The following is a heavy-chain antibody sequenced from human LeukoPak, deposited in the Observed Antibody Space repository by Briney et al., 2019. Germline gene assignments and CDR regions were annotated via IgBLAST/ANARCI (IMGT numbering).Heavy chain of an antibody. CDR3: ARDRRVAGRSDGFDI. CDR1: GFTFNNAW. Sequence: GGSLRLSCAASGFTFNNAWMSWVRQAPGKGLEWVSVIYSGGTIYYADSVKGRFTISRDNSKNTLYLQMNSLRAEDTAVYYCARDRRVAGRSDGFDIWGQGTMVTVSS. D-gene: IGHD2-15*01. CDR2: IYSGGTI. V-gene: IGHV3-53*01. J-gene: IGHJ3*02.